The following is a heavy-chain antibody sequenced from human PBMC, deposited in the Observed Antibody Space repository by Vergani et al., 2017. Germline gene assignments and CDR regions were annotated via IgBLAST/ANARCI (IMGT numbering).Heavy chain of an antibody. V-gene: IGHV4-38-2*01. D-gene: IGHD3-10*01. CDR2: IWHSWSI. CDR1: DYSISSGYY. Sequence: QVQLQESGPGLVKPSETLSLTCVVSDYSISSGYYWGWIRQPPGKGLEWIGSIWHSWSIYYNPSLRSRVTISLDTSKNQFSLKLSSVTAADTAVYYCARHSNYYADYWGRGTLVTVSS. CDR3: ARHSNYYADY. J-gene: IGHJ4*02.